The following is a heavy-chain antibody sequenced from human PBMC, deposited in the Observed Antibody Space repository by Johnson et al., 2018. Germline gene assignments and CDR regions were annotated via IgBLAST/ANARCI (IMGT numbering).Heavy chain of an antibody. CDR1: GFTFSSYS. D-gene: IGHD3-3*01. CDR3: ARDIGQFIGGYYGMDV. V-gene: IGHV3-21*01. CDR2: ISSSSSYI. Sequence: VQLVESGGGLVKPGGSLRLSCAASGFTFSSYSMNWVRQAPGKGLEWVSSISSSSSYIYYADSVKGRFTISRDNAKNSLYLQMNSLRAEDTAVYYCARDIGQFIGGYYGMDVWGQGTTVTVSS. J-gene: IGHJ6*02.